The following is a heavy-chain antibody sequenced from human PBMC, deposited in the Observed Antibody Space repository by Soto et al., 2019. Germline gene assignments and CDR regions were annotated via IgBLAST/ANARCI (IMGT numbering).Heavy chain of an antibody. D-gene: IGHD3-22*01. CDR1: GYSFAVYW. CDR2: IDPSDSQT. CDR3: ARXIYDSDTGPNFQYYFDS. J-gene: IGHJ4*02. V-gene: IGHV5-10-1*01. Sequence: PGESLKISCKGSGYSFAVYWITWVRRKPGKGLEWMGRIDPSDSQTYYSPSFRGHVTISVTKSITTVFLQWSSLRASDTAMYYCARXIYDSDTGPNFQYYFDSWGQGTPVTVSS.